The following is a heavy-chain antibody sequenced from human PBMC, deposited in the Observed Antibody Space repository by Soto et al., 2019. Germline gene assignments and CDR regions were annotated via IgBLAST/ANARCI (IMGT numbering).Heavy chain of an antibody. CDR2: IIPFLGIA. D-gene: IGHD2-15*01. CDR3: ARLGYCSGGSCYPADV. V-gene: IGHV1-69*02. J-gene: IGHJ6*04. Sequence: GASVKVSCKASGGTFSSYTISWVRQAPGQGLEWMGRIIPFLGIANYAQKFQGRVTITADKSTSTAYMELSSLRSEDTAVYYCARLGYCSGGSCYPADVWGKGTTVTVSS. CDR1: GGTFSSYT.